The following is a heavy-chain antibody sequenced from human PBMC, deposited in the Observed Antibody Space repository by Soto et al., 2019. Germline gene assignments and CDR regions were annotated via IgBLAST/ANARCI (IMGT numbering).Heavy chain of an antibody. CDR3: ARAVVSTGYFDY. CDR1: GFTFSDHY. CDR2: SRDKVHSHTT. Sequence: EVQLAESGGGLVQPGGSLRLSCAASGFTFSDHYMDWVRQAPGKGLEWVGRSRDKVHSHTTEYAASVKGRFTISRGDSENSPYLQISSLKTEDTAVYYCARAVVSTGYFDYWGQGTLVTVPS. J-gene: IGHJ4*02. V-gene: IGHV3-72*01. D-gene: IGHD5-12*01.